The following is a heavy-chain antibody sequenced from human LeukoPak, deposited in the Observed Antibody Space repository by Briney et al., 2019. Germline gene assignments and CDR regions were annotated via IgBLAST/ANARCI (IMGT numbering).Heavy chain of an antibody. V-gene: IGHV4-59*01. Sequence: SETLSLTCTVSGGSIISYYWSWIRQPPGKGLEWIGTIYYSGSTKNNPSLKSRVTISVDTSKNQFSLELSSVTAADTAVYYCAREVAGIQLFDYWGQGDLVTVSS. CDR3: AREVAGIQLFDY. D-gene: IGHD5-18*01. CDR1: GGSIISYY. J-gene: IGHJ4*02. CDR2: IYYSGST.